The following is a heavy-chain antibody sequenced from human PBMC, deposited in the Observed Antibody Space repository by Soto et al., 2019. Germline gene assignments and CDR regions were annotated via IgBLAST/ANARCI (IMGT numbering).Heavy chain of an antibody. CDR3: VRGHVDTAMVTAGFDP. CDR1: GYTFTSYD. CDR2: MNPNSGNT. J-gene: IGHJ5*02. V-gene: IGHV1-8*01. Sequence: QVQLVQSGAEVKKPGASVKVSCKASGYTFTSYDINWVRQATGQGLEWMGWMNPNSGNTGYAQKFQGRVTMTRNTSISTAYMELSSLRSEDTAVYYCVRGHVDTAMVTAGFDPWGQGTLVTVSS. D-gene: IGHD5-18*01.